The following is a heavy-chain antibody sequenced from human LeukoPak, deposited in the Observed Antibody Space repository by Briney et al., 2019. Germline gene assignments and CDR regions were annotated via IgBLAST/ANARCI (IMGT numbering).Heavy chain of an antibody. J-gene: IGHJ4*02. CDR2: TSGDGGST. Sequence: VGSLRLSCAASGFSFDDYAMHWVRQAPGKGLEWVSLTSGDGGSTYHADSVKGRLTISRDNSKNSLYLQMNSLRTEDTALYYCAKGEDGYNYQQTGYWGQGTLVTVSS. V-gene: IGHV3-43*02. CDR1: GFSFDDYA. D-gene: IGHD5-24*01. CDR3: AKGEDGYNYQQTGY.